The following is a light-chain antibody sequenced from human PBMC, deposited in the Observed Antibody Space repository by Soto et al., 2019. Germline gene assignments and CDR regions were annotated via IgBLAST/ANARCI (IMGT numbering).Light chain of an antibody. CDR3: QQYNNWPQT. V-gene: IGKV3-15*01. J-gene: IGKJ1*01. CDR1: QTISSW. Sequence: MTQSPSTLSGSVGDRVTITCRASQTISSWLAWYQQKPGQAPRLLIYGASTRATGIPARFSGSGSGTEFTLTISSMQSEDFAVYYCQQYNNWPQTCGQGTKVDIK. CDR2: GAS.